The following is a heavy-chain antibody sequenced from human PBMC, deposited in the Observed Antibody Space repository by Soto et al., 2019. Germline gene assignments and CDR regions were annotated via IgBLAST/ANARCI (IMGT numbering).Heavy chain of an antibody. V-gene: IGHV1-18*01. CDR1: GYTFTSYG. J-gene: IGHJ3*02. CDR3: VKDLASIAARKWRGAFDI. CDR2: ISAYNGNT. D-gene: IGHD6-6*01. Sequence: ASVKVSCKASGYTFTSYGISWVRQAPGQGLEWMGWISAYNGNTNYAQKLQGRVTMTTDTSTSTAYMELRSLRSDDTAVYYCVKDLASIAARKWRGAFDIWGQGTMVTVSS.